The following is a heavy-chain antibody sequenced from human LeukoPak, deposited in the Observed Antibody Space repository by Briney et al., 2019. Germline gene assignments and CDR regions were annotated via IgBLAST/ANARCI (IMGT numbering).Heavy chain of an antibody. D-gene: IGHD3-3*01. CDR2: TRNKANSYTT. Sequence: PGGSLRLSCAASGFSFSDHYMDWVRQAPGKGLEWVGRTRNKANSYTTEYAASVKGRFTISRDDSKNTLYLQMSSLKTEDTAVYYCAKHIYGVVSIQQWGQGTLVTASS. CDR3: AKHIYGVVSIQQ. CDR1: GFSFSDHY. V-gene: IGHV3-72*01. J-gene: IGHJ1*01.